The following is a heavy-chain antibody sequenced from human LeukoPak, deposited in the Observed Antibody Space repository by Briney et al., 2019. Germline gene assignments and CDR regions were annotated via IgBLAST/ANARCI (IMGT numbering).Heavy chain of an antibody. V-gene: IGHV3-48*03. CDR3: ARVKEASAFDI. D-gene: IGHD5-12*01. J-gene: IGHJ3*02. CDR1: GFTFSSYE. Sequence: GGSLRLSCAASGFTFSSYEMNWVRQAPGKGLEWVSYISSSGSTIYYADSVKGRFTISRDNAKNSLYLQMNSLRADDTAVYYCARVKEASAFDIWGQGTMVTVSS. CDR2: ISSSGSTI.